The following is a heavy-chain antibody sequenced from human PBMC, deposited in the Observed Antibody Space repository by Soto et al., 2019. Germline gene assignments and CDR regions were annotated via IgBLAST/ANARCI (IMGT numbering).Heavy chain of an antibody. CDR2: IWYDGSNK. D-gene: IGHD2-2*03. Sequence: GGSLRLSCAASGFTFSSYGMHWVRQAPGKGLEWVAVIWYDGSNKYYADSVKGRFTISRDNSKNTLYLQMNSLRAEDTAVYYCARDGYCRSTSCPTDAFDIWGQGTMVTV. CDR1: GFTFSSYG. V-gene: IGHV3-33*01. J-gene: IGHJ3*02. CDR3: ARDGYCRSTSCPTDAFDI.